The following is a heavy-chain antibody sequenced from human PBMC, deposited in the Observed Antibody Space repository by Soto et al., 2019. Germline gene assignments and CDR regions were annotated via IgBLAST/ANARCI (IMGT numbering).Heavy chain of an antibody. D-gene: IGHD2-15*01. CDR2: ISGSGGST. Sequence: EVQLLESGGGLVQPGGSLRLSCAASGFTFSSYAMSWVRQAPGKGLEWVSAISGSGGSTYYADSVKGRFTISRDNSKNTLYLQMNSLRAEDTAVYYCAKEARLSDILVVVAANRLDAFDIWGQGTMVTVSS. V-gene: IGHV3-23*01. CDR1: GFTFSSYA. CDR3: AKEARLSDILVVVAANRLDAFDI. J-gene: IGHJ3*02.